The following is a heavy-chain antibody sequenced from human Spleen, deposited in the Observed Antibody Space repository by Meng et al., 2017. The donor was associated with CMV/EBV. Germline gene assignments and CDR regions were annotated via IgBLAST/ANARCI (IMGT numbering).Heavy chain of an antibody. J-gene: IGHJ5*02. CDR1: GYTFTHYG. CDR3: ARASGSSSNWFDP. CDR2: IGAYNDNT. Sequence: CKASGYTFTHYGISWVRQAPGQGLEWIGWIGAYNDNTNDAQNLQGRVTMTTDISTRTAYMELRSLRSDDTAVYYCARASGSSSNWFDPWGQGTLVTVSS. D-gene: IGHD6-13*01. V-gene: IGHV1-18*01.